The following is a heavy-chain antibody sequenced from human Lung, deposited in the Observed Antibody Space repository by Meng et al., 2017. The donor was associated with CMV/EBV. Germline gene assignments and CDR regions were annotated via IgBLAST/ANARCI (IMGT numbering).Heavy chain of an antibody. CDR2: ISGSGSTI. CDR1: GFTFSSYG. D-gene: IGHD3-3*01. V-gene: IGHV3-48*03. CDR3: ARDPLYDLGNFYYYGMDG. Sequence: GGSLRLXCVASGFTFSSYGVSWVRQAPGKGLEWVSYISGSGSTIYYADSVKGRFTISRDNAKNSLHLQMNSLRAEDTAVYYCARDPLYDLGNFYYYGMDGWXQGAXVTVSS. J-gene: IGHJ6*02.